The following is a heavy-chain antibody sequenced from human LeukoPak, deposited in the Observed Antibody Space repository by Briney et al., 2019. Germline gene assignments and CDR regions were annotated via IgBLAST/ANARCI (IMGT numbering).Heavy chain of an antibody. CDR2: ISSSSSSI. V-gene: IGHV3-21*01. Sequence: GGSLRLSCAASGFTFGSYSMNWVRQAPGKGLECVSSISSSSSSIYYADSVKGRFTISRDDAKNSLYLQMNSLRAEDTAVYYCARTATDTGEFDYWGQGTLVTVSS. CDR1: GFTFGSYS. J-gene: IGHJ4*02. CDR3: ARTATDTGEFDY. D-gene: IGHD6-13*01.